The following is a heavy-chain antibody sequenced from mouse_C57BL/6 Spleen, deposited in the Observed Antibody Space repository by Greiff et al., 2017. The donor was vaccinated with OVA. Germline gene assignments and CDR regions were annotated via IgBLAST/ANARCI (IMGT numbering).Heavy chain of an antibody. Sequence: QVQLQQPGAELVKPGASLKVSCKASGYTFTSYWMHWVKQRPGQGLEWIGRIHPSDSDNNYNQKFKGKATFTVDKSSSTAYMQLSSLTSEDSAVYYCATPQTAQAGWFAYWGQGTLVTVSA. D-gene: IGHD3-2*02. CDR1: GYTFTSYW. CDR3: ATPQTAQAGWFAY. V-gene: IGHV1-74*01. J-gene: IGHJ3*01. CDR2: IHPSDSDN.